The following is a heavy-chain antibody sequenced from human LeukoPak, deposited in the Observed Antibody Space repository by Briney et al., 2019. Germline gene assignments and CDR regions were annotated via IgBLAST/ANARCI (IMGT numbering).Heavy chain of an antibody. V-gene: IGHV3-7*03. CDR3: AKVRLYCSGGSSCYYHPFDY. CDR2: IKEDESDE. J-gene: IGHJ4*02. D-gene: IGHD2-15*01. CDR1: GFTFSSYW. Sequence: GGSLRLSCEASGFTFSSYWMSWVRQAPGKGLEWVAHIKEDESDEYYVDSVRGRFTASRDNAKNSVNLQMNSLRAEDTAVYYCAKVRLYCSGGSSCYYHPFDYWGQGTLVTVSS.